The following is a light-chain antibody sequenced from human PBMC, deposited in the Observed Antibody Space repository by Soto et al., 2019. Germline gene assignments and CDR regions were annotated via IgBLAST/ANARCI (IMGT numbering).Light chain of an antibody. CDR3: SSYTSSVTMV. Sequence: SVLTPPASVSGYPGQSITISCTGNSSEVGGYNYVHWYQQHPGKAPKLIIYDVTNRPSGISNRFFGSKSGNTASLTISGLRTEDEATYYCSSYTSSVTMVFGGGTKVTVL. J-gene: IGLJ2*01. V-gene: IGLV2-14*03. CDR1: SSEVGGYNY. CDR2: DVT.